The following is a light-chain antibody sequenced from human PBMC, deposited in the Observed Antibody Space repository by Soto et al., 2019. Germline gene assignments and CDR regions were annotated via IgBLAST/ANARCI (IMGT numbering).Light chain of an antibody. CDR1: QSISSW. J-gene: IGKJ5*01. CDR3: QQYNSYPIT. V-gene: IGKV1-5*01. Sequence: DIPMTQSPSTLSASVGDRVTITCRASQSISSWLAWYQQKQGKAPKLLIYDASSLESGVPSRFSGSGSGTEFTLTISSLQPDDFATYYCQQYNSYPITFGQGTRLEIK. CDR2: DAS.